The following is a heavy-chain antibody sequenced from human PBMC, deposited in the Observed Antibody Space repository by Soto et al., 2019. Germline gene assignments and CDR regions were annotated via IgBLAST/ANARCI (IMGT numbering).Heavy chain of an antibody. D-gene: IGHD1-26*01. CDR3: ARGVSAGDDY. J-gene: IGHJ4*02. V-gene: IGHV1-2*02. CDR2: INPNTGGT. CDR1: GYTFTGYF. Sequence: GASVKVSCKASGYTFTGYFIHWVRQAPGQGLEWMGWINPNTGGTNYAQRFQGRVTMTRDTSINTAYMELTTLTSDDTAFYYCARGVSAGDDYWGQGTLVTVSS.